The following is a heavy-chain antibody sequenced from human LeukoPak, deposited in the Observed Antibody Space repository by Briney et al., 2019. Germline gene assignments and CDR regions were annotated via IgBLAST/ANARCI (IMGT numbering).Heavy chain of an antibody. CDR2: ISSSSSYI. Sequence: GWSLRLSCAASGFTFSSYSLNWVRQAPGKGLEWVSSISSSSSYIYYADSGKGRFTIPRDHSKNSLFLQMNSLETEEQAVYYCARGGYSSGWYGWFDPWGQGTLVTVSS. CDR1: GFTFSSYS. CDR3: ARGGYSSGWYGWFDP. D-gene: IGHD6-19*01. J-gene: IGHJ5*02. V-gene: IGHV3-21*01.